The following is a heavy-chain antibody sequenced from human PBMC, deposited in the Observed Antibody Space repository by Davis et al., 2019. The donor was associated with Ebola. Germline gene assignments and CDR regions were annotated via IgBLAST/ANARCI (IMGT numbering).Heavy chain of an antibody. V-gene: IGHV3-23*01. CDR2: ISGSGGIT. CDR3: AKGLYGGSFGCYFDF. D-gene: IGHD1-26*01. CDR1: GFIFSNYA. Sequence: PGGSLRLSCTASGFIFSNYAMSRVRQSPGKGLEWVSSISGSGGITYYPDSVKGRFTISRDNSAKTLYLQMHSLGAEDTAIYYCAKGLYGGSFGCYFDFWGQGTLVTVSS. J-gene: IGHJ4*02.